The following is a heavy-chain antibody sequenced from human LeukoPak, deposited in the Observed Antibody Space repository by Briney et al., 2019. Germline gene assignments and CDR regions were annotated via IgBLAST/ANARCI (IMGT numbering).Heavy chain of an antibody. CDR1: GFTFSSYA. Sequence: GGSLRLSGAASGFTFSSYAMSWVRQAPGKGLEWVSSISSSSSYIYYADSVKGRFTISRDNAKNSLYLQMNSLRAEDTAVYYCARDGGYSGSYYGYWGQGTLVTVSS. J-gene: IGHJ4*02. D-gene: IGHD1-26*01. V-gene: IGHV3-21*01. CDR2: ISSSSSYI. CDR3: ARDGGYSGSYYGY.